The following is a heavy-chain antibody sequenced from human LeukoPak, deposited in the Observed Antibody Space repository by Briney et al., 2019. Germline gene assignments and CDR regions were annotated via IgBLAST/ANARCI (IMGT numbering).Heavy chain of an antibody. CDR3: AREGYDFWSGYYSMYNWFDP. CDR1: GYSISSGYY. CDR2: IYHSGST. Sequence: KPSETVSLTCTVSGYSISSGYYWGWIRQPPGKGLEWIGSIYHSGSTYYNPSLKSRVTISVDTSKNQFSLKLSSVTAADTAVYYCAREGYDFWSGYYSMYNWFDPWGQGTLVTVSS. J-gene: IGHJ5*02. V-gene: IGHV4-38-2*02. D-gene: IGHD3-3*01.